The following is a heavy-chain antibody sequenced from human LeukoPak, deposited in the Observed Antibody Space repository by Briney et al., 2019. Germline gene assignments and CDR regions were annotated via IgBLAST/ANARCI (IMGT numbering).Heavy chain of an antibody. V-gene: IGHV4-59*12. J-gene: IGHJ4*02. Sequence: SETLSLTCTVSGGSISSYYWSWIRQPPGKGLEWIGYIYYSGSTYYNPSLKSRVTISVDTSKNQFSLKLSSVTAADTAVYYCARGGYCTNGVCYWYYFDYWGQGTLVTVSS. CDR2: IYYSGST. D-gene: IGHD2-8*01. CDR1: GGSISSYY. CDR3: ARGGYCTNGVCYWYYFDY.